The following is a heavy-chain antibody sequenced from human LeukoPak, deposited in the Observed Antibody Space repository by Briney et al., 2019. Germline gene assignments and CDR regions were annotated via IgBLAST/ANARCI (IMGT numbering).Heavy chain of an antibody. V-gene: IGHV3-9*01. CDR3: VRGRPAYYYYGMDV. CDR2: ISWNSGSI. D-gene: IGHD2-15*01. CDR1: GFTFDDYA. Sequence: GGSLRLSCAASGFTFDDYAMHWVRQAPGKGLEWVSGISWNSGSIGYADSVKGRFTISRDNAKNSLYLQMNSLRAEDTAVYYCVRGRPAYYYYGMDVWGQGTTVTVSS. J-gene: IGHJ6*02.